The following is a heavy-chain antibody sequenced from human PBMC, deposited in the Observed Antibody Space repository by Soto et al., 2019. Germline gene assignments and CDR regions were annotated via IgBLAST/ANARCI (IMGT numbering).Heavy chain of an antibody. CDR1: GFTFSSYA. D-gene: IGHD1-1*01. CDR2: ISGSGGST. V-gene: IGHV3-23*01. Sequence: LRLSCAASGFTFSSYAMSWVRQAPGKGLEWVSAISGSGGSTYYADSVKGRFTISRDNSKNTLYLQMNSLRAEDTAVYYCAKTGTKSPWFDPWGQGTLVTVSS. CDR3: AKTGTKSPWFDP. J-gene: IGHJ5*02.